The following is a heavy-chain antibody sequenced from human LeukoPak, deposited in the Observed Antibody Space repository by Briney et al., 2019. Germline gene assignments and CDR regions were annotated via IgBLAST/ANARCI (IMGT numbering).Heavy chain of an antibody. CDR1: GGSVSSGSYY. D-gene: IGHD5-18*01. V-gene: IGHV4-61*01. J-gene: IGHJ4*02. CDR2: IYYSGST. CDR3: AREAMYSYGNNFDY. Sequence: PSETLSLTCTVSGGSVSSGSYYWSWLRQPPGKGLEWIGYIYYSGSTNYNPSLKSRVTISVDTSKNQFSLKLSSVTAADTAVYHCAREAMYSYGNNFDYWGQGTLVTVSS.